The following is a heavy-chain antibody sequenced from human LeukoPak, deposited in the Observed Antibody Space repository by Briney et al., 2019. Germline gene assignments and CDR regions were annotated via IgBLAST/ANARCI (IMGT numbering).Heavy chain of an antibody. J-gene: IGHJ4*02. V-gene: IGHV1-46*01. CDR3: ARLYCSGGSCYFDY. CDR2: INPSGGST. D-gene: IGHD2-15*01. CDR1: GYTFTSYY. Sequence: GASVKVSCTASGYTFTSYYMHWVRQAPGQGLEWMGIINPSGGSTSYAQKFQGRVTMTRDTSTSTVYMELSSLKASDTAMYNCARLYCSGGSCYFDYWGQGTLVTASS.